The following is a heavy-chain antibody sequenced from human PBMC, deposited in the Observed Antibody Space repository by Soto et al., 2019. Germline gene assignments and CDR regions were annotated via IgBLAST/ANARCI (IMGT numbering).Heavy chain of an antibody. CDR2: INAGNGNT. V-gene: IGHV1-3*01. CDR1: GYTFTSHA. CDR3: ARGAAYYGSGSYYNGDSGAFDI. D-gene: IGHD3-10*01. Sequence: ASVKVSCKASGYTFTSHAMHWVRQAPGQRLEWMGWINAGNGNTKYSQKFQGRVTITRDTSASTAYMELSSLRSEDTAVYYCARGAAYYGSGSYYNGDSGAFDIWGQGTMVTVSS. J-gene: IGHJ3*02.